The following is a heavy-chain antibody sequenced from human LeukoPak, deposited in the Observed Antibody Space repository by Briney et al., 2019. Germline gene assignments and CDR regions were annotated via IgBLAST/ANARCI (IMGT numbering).Heavy chain of an antibody. CDR2: MNPNSGNT. CDR1: GYTFTGYY. CDR3: ARDYGSPWAFDI. J-gene: IGHJ3*02. D-gene: IGHD1-26*01. Sequence: ASVKVSCKASGYTFTGYYMHWVRQAPGQGLEWMGWMNPNSGNTGYAQKFQGRVTMTRNTSISTAYMELSSLRSEDTAVYYCARDYGSPWAFDIWGQGTMVTVSS. V-gene: IGHV1-8*02.